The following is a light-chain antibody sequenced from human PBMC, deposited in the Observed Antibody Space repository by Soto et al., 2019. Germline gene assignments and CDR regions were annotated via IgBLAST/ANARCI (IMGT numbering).Light chain of an antibody. J-gene: IGKJ3*01. CDR3: MQALQTHT. Sequence: DLVMTQSPLSLPVTPGEPASISCRSSQSLLHSNGYNYLDWYLQKPGQSPQLLISLGSIRASGVPDRFSGSGSGTDFTLKISRVEAEDVGVYYCMQALQTHTFGPGTKVDIK. V-gene: IGKV2-28*01. CDR2: LGS. CDR1: QSLLHSNGYNY.